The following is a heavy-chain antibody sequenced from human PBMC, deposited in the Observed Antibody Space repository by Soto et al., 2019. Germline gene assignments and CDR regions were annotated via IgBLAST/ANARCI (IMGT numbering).Heavy chain of an antibody. CDR3: ARDFAVTRDFDY. V-gene: IGHV3-30-3*01. D-gene: IGHD4-17*01. Sequence: QVQLVESGGGVVQPGRSLRLSCAASGFTFSSYAMHWVRQAPGKGLEWVAVISYDGSNKYYADSVKGRFTISRDNSKNTLYLQMNSLRAEDTAVYYCARDFAVTRDFDYWGQGTLVTVSS. J-gene: IGHJ4*02. CDR1: GFTFSSYA. CDR2: ISYDGSNK.